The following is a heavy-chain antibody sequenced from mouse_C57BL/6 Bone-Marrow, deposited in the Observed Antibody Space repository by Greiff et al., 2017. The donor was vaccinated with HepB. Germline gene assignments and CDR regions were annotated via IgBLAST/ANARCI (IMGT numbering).Heavy chain of an antibody. D-gene: IGHD1-1*01. V-gene: IGHV5-16*01. CDR3: ARDLRYYYAMDY. CDR2: INYDGSST. Sequence: DVKLVESEGGLVQPGSSMKLSCTASGFTFSDYYMAWVRQVPEKGLEWVANINYDGSSTYYLDSLKSRFIISRDNAKIILYLQMSSLKSEDTATYYCARDLRYYYAMDYWGQGTSVTVSS. CDR1: GFTFSDYY. J-gene: IGHJ4*01.